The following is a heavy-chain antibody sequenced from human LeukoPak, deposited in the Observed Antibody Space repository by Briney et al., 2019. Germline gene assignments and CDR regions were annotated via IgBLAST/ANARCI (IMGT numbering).Heavy chain of an antibody. Sequence: SETLSLTCAVYGGSFSGYYWSWIRQPPGKGLEWIGEINHSGSTNYNPSLKSQVTISVDTSKNQFSLKLSSVTAADTAVYYCARVSPRGRSFDYWGQGTLVTVSS. CDR3: ARVSPRGRSFDY. CDR1: GGSFSGYY. V-gene: IGHV4-34*01. D-gene: IGHD2-15*01. CDR2: INHSGST. J-gene: IGHJ4*02.